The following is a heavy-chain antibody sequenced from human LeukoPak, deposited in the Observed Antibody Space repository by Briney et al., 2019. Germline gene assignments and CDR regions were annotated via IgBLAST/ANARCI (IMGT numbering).Heavy chain of an antibody. Sequence: GGSLRLSCAASGFTFSSYWMSWVRQAPGKGLEWVSAISGSGGSTYYADSVKGRFTISRDNSKNTLYLQMNSLRAEDTAVYYCAKALRERDAFDIWGQGTMVTVSS. D-gene: IGHD1-26*01. CDR1: GFTFSSYW. CDR2: ISGSGGST. CDR3: AKALRERDAFDI. J-gene: IGHJ3*02. V-gene: IGHV3-23*01.